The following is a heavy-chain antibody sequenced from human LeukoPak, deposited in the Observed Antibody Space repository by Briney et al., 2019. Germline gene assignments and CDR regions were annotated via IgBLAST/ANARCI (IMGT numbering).Heavy chain of an antibody. CDR2: INHSGST. D-gene: IGHD2-15*01. J-gene: IGHJ4*02. CDR3: ARGRHCSGGSCYSGAVGY. Sequence: QPGGSLRLSCAASGFPFSNAWMSCVRQPPGKGLEWIGEINHSGSTNYNPSLKSRVTISVDTSKNQFSLKRSSVTAADTAVYYCARGRHCSGGSCYSGAVGYWGQGTLVTVSS. V-gene: IGHV4-34*01. CDR1: GFPFSNAW.